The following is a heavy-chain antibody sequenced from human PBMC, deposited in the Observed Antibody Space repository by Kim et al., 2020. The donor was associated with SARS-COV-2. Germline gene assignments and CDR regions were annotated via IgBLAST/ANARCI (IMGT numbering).Heavy chain of an antibody. D-gene: IGHD3-10*01. V-gene: IGHV1-2*02. CDR3: ARGFVMDV. J-gene: IGHJ6*02. Sequence: NGGTRYTQNFQGRVTMTGDTSISVVYMELSRLRSDDTAAYYCARGFVMDVWGQGTTVTVSS. CDR2: NGGT.